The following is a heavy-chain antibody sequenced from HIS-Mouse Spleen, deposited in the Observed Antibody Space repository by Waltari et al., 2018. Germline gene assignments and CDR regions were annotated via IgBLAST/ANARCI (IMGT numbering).Heavy chain of an antibody. CDR3: ARDPGYSSSSNAFDI. V-gene: IGHV4-38-2*02. J-gene: IGHJ3*02. D-gene: IGHD6-6*01. CDR1: GYSISSGYS. Sequence: QVQLQESGPGLVKPSETLSLTCTVSGYSISSGYSAGRIRQPPGKGLEWIGSIYHSGSTYYNPSLKSRVTISVDTSKNQFSLKLSSVTAADTAVYYCARDPGYSSSSNAFDIWGQGTMVTVSS. CDR2: IYHSGST.